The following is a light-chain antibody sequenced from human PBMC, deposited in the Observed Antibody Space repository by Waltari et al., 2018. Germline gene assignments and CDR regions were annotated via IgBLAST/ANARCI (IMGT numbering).Light chain of an antibody. CDR1: QSVSTH. J-gene: IGKJ1*01. CDR3: QETYTPPWT. CDR2: SAS. V-gene: IGKV1-39*01. Sequence: DIQMTQSPLSLSASVGDRVTVTCRASQSVSTHLNWYQHKPGKAPELLVYSASFLETGVPSRFSAGGSGTDFNFTITAVQPEDFATYYCQETYTPPWTFGTATRLEIK.